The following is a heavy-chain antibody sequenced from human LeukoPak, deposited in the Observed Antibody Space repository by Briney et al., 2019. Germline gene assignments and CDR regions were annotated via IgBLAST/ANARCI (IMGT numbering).Heavy chain of an antibody. CDR1: GFTFNKYA. V-gene: IGHV3-64*01. Sequence: GGSLRLSCAASGFTFNKYAMHWVRQAPGKGLEYVSGISSNGGTTYYTHSVKGRFPLSRDNSKNILYLQMGRLGAEDMPVYYCARERYSDPTDDAFDIWGQGTMVTVSS. CDR3: ARERYSDPTDDAFDI. CDR2: ISSNGGTT. J-gene: IGHJ3*02. D-gene: IGHD4-17*01.